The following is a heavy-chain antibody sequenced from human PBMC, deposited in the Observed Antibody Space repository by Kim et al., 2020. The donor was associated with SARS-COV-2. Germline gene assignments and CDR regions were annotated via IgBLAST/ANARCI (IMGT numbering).Heavy chain of an antibody. CDR2: IYYSGSP. CDR1: GGSISSYY. CDR3: ARVGSGITAADY. D-gene: IGHD6-13*01. J-gene: IGHJ4*02. V-gene: IGHV4-59*01. Sequence: SETLSLTCTVSGGSISSYYWSWIRQPPGKGLEWIGYIYYSGSPNYNPSLKSRVTISVDTSKNQFSLKRISVTAADTAVYYWARVGSGITAADYWGQGTLVTVSS.